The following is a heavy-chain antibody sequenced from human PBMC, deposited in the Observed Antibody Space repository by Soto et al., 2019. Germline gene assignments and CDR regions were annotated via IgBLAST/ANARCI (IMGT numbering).Heavy chain of an antibody. CDR1: GFSFSTYG. D-gene: IGHD6-19*01. CDR3: AKDRGIARVIAVVGLFDY. J-gene: IGHJ4*02. Sequence: QVQLVESGGGVVQPGRSLRLSCAASGFSFSTYGMHWVRQAPGKGLEWVAVISYDGSNEYYADSVKGRFTISRDNSKNTLYLQMNSLRAEDTAVYYCAKDRGIARVIAVVGLFDYWGQGILVTVSS. V-gene: IGHV3-30*18. CDR2: ISYDGSNE.